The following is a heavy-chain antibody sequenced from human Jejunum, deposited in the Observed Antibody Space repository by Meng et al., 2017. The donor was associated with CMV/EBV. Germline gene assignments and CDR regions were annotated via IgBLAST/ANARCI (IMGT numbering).Heavy chain of an antibody. Sequence: QGQLHQAGPGLVKPPQTLSPICAISGDSVSSKSAAWNWIRQSPSRGLEWLGRAYYRSKWFYDYALSVKSRINISPDTSKNRFSLQLNSVTPEDTAVYYCARGLYDSSWSTFDYWGQGTLVTVSS. CDR1: GDSVSSKSAA. CDR3: ARGLYDSSWSTFDY. D-gene: IGHD6-13*01. V-gene: IGHV6-1*01. CDR2: AYYRSKWFY. J-gene: IGHJ4*02.